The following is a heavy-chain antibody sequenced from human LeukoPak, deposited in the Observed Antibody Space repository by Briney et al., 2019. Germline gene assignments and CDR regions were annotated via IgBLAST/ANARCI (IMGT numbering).Heavy chain of an antibody. D-gene: IGHD3-10*01. CDR2: IYYSGST. Sequence: SETLSLTCTVSGGSISSYYWSWIRQPPGKGLEWIGYIYYSGSTNYNPSLKSRVTISVDTSKNQFSLKLSSVTAADTAVYYCARDRRFGESYYYGMDVWGQGTTVTVSS. CDR1: GGSISSYY. V-gene: IGHV4-59*01. J-gene: IGHJ6*02. CDR3: ARDRRFGESYYYGMDV.